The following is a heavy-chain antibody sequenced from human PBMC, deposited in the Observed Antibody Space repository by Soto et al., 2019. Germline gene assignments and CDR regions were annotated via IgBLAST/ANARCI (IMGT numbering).Heavy chain of an antibody. CDR3: VRARATDSRPDY. D-gene: IGHD3-22*01. J-gene: IGHJ4*02. CDR1: GFTFSLYS. CDR2: ISSTSTYI. V-gene: IGHV3-21*06. Sequence: GGSLRLSCAASGFTFSLYSMIWVRRAPGKGLEWVSSISSTSTYIYFADSLKGRLTISRDNAKNSLFLQMDSLRAEDTAIYYCVRARATDSRPDYWGLGTLVTVSS.